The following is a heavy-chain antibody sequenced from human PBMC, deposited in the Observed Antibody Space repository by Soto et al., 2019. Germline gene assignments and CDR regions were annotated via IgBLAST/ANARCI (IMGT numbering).Heavy chain of an antibody. J-gene: IGHJ6*01. CDR3: ARERKSKGGMEV. CDR1: VFTFSNDG. V-gene: IGHV3-74*01. CDR2: IISGGTRV. Sequence: GGSXRLSCSSSVFTFSNDGMNLFRQGPGKGLEWVSRIISGGTRVTYADSVKGRFTIARDNAKNTLYLEMHSLTAEDTAVYYCARERKSKGGMEVWGQGTTV.